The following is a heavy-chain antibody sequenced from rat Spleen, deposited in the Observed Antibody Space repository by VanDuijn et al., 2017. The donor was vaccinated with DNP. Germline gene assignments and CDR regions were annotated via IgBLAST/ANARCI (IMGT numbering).Heavy chain of an antibody. V-gene: IGHV3-1*01. Sequence: EVQLQESGPGLVKPSQSLSLTCSVTGYSITNNYWGWIRKFPGNKMEYIGHISYSGRTHYNSSLKSRISINRDTSNNQFFLHLTSVTTEDTATYYCARWGDYFDYWGQGVMVTVSS. CDR2: ISYSGRT. CDR3: ARWGDYFDY. CDR1: GYSITNNY. J-gene: IGHJ2*01.